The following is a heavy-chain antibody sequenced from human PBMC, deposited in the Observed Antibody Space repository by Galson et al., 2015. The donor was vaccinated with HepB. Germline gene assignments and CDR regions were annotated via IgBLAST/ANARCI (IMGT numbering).Heavy chain of an antibody. V-gene: IGHV3-53*04. J-gene: IGHJ3*02. CDR2: IYSGGST. CDR3: ARGHDSRAPLGTFDI. D-gene: IGHD3-22*01. CDR1: GFTVSSNY. Sequence: SLRLSCAASGFTVSSNYMSWVRQAPGKGLEWVSVIYSGGSTYYADSVKGRFTISRHNSKNTLYLQMNSLRAEDTAVYYCARGHDSRAPLGTFDIWGQGTMVTVSS.